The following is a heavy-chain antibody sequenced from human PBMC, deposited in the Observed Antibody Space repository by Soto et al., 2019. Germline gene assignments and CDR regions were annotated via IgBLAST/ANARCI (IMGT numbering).Heavy chain of an antibody. CDR2: ISGYNGDI. CDR3: ARVRRVGARDIDF. CDR1: GYTFNRYG. J-gene: IGHJ6*03. Sequence: ASVRVSCKASGYTFNRYGITWVRQAPGKGLAWMGGISGYNGDINYEQKFQGRVTLSSDTLTSTVYLERKSLRFDDTAVYYCARVRRVGARDIDFWG. V-gene: IGHV1-18*04.